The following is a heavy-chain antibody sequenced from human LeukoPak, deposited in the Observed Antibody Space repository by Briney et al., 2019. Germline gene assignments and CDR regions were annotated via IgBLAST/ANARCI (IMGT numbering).Heavy chain of an antibody. Sequence: PSETLFLTCAVSGGSISSGGYSWSWIRQPPGKGLEWIGYIYHSGSTYYNPSLKSRVTISVDRSKNQFSLKLSSVTAADTAVYYCARSRIVNCSGGSCYFNWFDPWGQGTLVTVSS. V-gene: IGHV4-30-2*01. J-gene: IGHJ5*02. CDR2: IYHSGST. CDR3: ARSRIVNCSGGSCYFNWFDP. D-gene: IGHD2-15*01. CDR1: GGSISSGGYS.